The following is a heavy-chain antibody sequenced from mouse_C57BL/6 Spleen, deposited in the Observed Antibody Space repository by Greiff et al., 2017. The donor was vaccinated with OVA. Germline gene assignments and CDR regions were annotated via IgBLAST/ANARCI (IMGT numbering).Heavy chain of an antibody. CDR3: AREGDDGYDVGYAMDY. D-gene: IGHD2-2*01. CDR1: GFTFSDYY. Sequence: EVKLVESGGGLVQPGGSLKLSCAASGFTFSDYYMYWVRQTPEKRLEWVAYISNGGGSTYYPDTVQGRFTISRDNAKNTLYLQMSRLKSEDTAMYYCAREGDDGYDVGYAMDYWGQGTSVTVSS. J-gene: IGHJ4*01. V-gene: IGHV5-12*01. CDR2: ISNGGGST.